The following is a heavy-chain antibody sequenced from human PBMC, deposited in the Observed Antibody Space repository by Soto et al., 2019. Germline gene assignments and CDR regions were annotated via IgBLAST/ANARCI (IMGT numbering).Heavy chain of an antibody. V-gene: IGHV4-59*01. CDR3: AREFSTVTNYGMDV. J-gene: IGHJ6*02. Sequence: SETLSLTCTVSGGSISSYYWSWIRQPPGKGLEWIGYFYYSGSTNYNPSLKSRVTISVDTSKNQFSLKLSSVTAVDTAVYYCAREFSTVTNYGMDVWGQGTTVTVSS. CDR1: GGSISSYY. D-gene: IGHD4-17*01. CDR2: FYYSGST.